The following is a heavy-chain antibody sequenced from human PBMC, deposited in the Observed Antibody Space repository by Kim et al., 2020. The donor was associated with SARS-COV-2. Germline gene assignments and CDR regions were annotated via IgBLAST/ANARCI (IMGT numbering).Heavy chain of an antibody. V-gene: IGHV1-8*01. Sequence: ASVKVSCKASGYTFTSYDINWVRQATGQGLEWMGWMNPNSGNTGYAQKFQGRVTMTRNTSISTAYMELSSLRSEDTAVYYCARVPDYDFWSGYYRGGWFDPWGQGTLVTVSS. J-gene: IGHJ5*02. CDR1: GYTFTSYD. CDR3: ARVPDYDFWSGYYRGGWFDP. D-gene: IGHD3-3*01. CDR2: MNPNSGNT.